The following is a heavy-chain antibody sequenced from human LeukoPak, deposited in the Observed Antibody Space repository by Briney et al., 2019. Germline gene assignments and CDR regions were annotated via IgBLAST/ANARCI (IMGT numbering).Heavy chain of an antibody. CDR3: ARVGRFGANYFDSYYMDV. Sequence: GASVKVSCKASGYTFTSYDINWVRQATGQGLEWMGWMNPNSGNTGYAQKFQGRVTMTRNTSISTAYMELSSLRSEDTAVYYCARVGRFGANYFDSYYMDVWGKGTTVTVSS. CDR1: GYTFTSYD. CDR2: MNPNSGNT. D-gene: IGHD3-10*01. J-gene: IGHJ6*03. V-gene: IGHV1-8*01.